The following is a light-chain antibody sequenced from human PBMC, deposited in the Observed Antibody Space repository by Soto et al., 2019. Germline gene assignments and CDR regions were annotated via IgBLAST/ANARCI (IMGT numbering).Light chain of an antibody. CDR1: QSVGNN. J-gene: IGKJ2*01. CDR3: QQYNNWPRT. CDR2: GAS. Sequence: EIVMTQSPATLSVSLGERATLSCRASQSVGNNLAWYQQKPGQAPRLLIYGASSRATGIPARFGGSGSGTEFTLTISSLQSEDFAVYYCQQYNNWPRTFGQGTKLEIK. V-gene: IGKV3-15*01.